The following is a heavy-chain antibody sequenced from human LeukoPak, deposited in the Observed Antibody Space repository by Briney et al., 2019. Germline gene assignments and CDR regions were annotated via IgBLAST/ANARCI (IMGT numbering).Heavy chain of an antibody. D-gene: IGHD6-13*01. Sequence: TTSETLSLTCTVSGGSISSYYWSWIRQPPGKGLEWIGYIYYSGSTNYNPSLKSRVTISVDTSKNQFSLKLSSVTAADTAVYYCAREAIAAAAYYYYYMDVWGKGTTVTISS. CDR1: GGSISSYY. V-gene: IGHV4-59*12. CDR2: IYYSGST. J-gene: IGHJ6*03. CDR3: AREAIAAAAYYYYYMDV.